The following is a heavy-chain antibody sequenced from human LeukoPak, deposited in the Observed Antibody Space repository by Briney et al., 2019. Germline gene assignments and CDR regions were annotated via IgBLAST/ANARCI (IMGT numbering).Heavy chain of an antibody. CDR3: ARGYRGWEPLGSFGYFDY. J-gene: IGHJ4*02. D-gene: IGHD1-26*01. CDR2: INHSGST. CDR1: GGSFSGYY. Sequence: SETLSLTCAVYGGSFSGYYWSWIRQPPGKGLEWIGEINHSGSTNYNPSLKSRVTISVDTSKNQFSLKLSSVTAADTAVYYCARGYRGWEPLGSFGYFDYWGQGTLVTVSS. V-gene: IGHV4-34*01.